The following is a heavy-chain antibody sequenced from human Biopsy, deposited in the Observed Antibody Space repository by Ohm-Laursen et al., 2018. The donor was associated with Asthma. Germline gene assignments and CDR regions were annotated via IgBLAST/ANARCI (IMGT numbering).Heavy chain of an antibody. CDR3: ARGLDYSGRSGFDY. D-gene: IGHD3-10*01. CDR2: MPYDGSIK. CDR1: GFTFSSYG. Sequence: RSLRLSCAASGFTFSSYGMDWVRQAPGKGLEWVALMPYDGSIKDYADSVKGRFTISRDNSMNTLYLHMNSLRVEDTAVYCCARGLDYSGRSGFDYWGQGTLVTVSS. V-gene: IGHV3-33*05. J-gene: IGHJ4*02.